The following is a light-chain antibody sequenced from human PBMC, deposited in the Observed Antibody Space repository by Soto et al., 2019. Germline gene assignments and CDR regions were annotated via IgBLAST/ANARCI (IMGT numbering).Light chain of an antibody. CDR2: EVT. V-gene: IGLV2-14*01. CDR3: SSYTSSSSWV. J-gene: IGLJ3*02. Sequence: QSALTQPASVSGSPGQSITISCTGTSSDVGAYNYVSWYQQHSGKAPKLIIYEVTNRPSGVSNRFSASKSGNTASLTIFGLQAEDEAYYYCSSYTSSSSWVFGGGTKLTVL. CDR1: SSDVGAYNY.